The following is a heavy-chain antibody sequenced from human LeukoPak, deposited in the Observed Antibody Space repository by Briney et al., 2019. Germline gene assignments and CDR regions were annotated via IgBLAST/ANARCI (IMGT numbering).Heavy chain of an antibody. CDR3: ARDLVGGSYYDY. CDR1: GGSISSGDYY. J-gene: IGHJ4*02. V-gene: IGHV4-30-4*01. CDR2: ICYSGST. D-gene: IGHD1-26*01. Sequence: PSETLSLTCTVSGGSISSGDYYWSRIRQPPGKGLEWIGYICYSGSTYYNPSLKSRVTISVDTSKNQFSLKLSSVTAADTAVYYCARDLVGGSYYDYWGQGTLVTVSS.